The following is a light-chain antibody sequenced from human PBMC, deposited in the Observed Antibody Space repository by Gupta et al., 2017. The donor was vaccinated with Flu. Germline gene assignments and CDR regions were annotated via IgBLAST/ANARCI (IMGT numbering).Light chain of an antibody. J-gene: IGLJ3*02. V-gene: IGLV1-44*01. CDR3: AARDDSRDDGV. Sequence: SYSNIRDNPVNWYQQHPGTAPTLLIYSNNQRPSGIPDRFSGSNSGTSASLAISGVQAEDEADYSCAARDDSRDDGVFGGGTKLTVV. CDR2: SNN. CDR1: YSNIRDNP.